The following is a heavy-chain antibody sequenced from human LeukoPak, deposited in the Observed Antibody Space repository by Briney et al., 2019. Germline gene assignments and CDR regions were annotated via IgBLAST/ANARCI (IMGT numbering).Heavy chain of an antibody. Sequence: EASVTVSCKASGGTFSSYAISWVRQAPGQGLEWMGGIIPIFGTANYAQKFQGRVTITTDESTSTAYMELSSLRSEDTAVYYCARCSYQLLYPTNYYYYMDVWGKGTTVTVSS. D-gene: IGHD2-2*02. V-gene: IGHV1-69*05. CDR3: ARCSYQLLYPTNYYYYMDV. CDR1: GGTFSSYA. J-gene: IGHJ6*03. CDR2: IIPIFGTA.